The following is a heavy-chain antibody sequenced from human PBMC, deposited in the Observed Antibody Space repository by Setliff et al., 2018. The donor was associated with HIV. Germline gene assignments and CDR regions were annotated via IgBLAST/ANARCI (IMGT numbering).Heavy chain of an antibody. CDR2: IYTSGST. Sequence: PSETLSLTCNVSGGSISSGGYYWSWIRQPAGKGLEWIGHIYTSGSTNYNPSLKSRVTISIDTSKNQFSLKLRSVTAADTAVYYCARDRGGAAAGGYYYMDVWGKGTTVTVSS. D-gene: IGHD6-13*01. CDR1: GGSISSGGYY. V-gene: IGHV4-61*09. CDR3: ARDRGGAAAGGYYYMDV. J-gene: IGHJ6*03.